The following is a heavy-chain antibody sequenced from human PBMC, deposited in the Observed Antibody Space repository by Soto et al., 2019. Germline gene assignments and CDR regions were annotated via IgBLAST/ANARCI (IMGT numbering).Heavy chain of an antibody. J-gene: IGHJ6*02. V-gene: IGHV1-69*18. CDR2: IIPMYGRR. CDR1: GGTFSDYA. D-gene: IGHD3-3*01. CDR3: ARDAPLRNGMDV. Sequence: QVLLVQSGAEVRKPGSSVKVSCKPSGGTFSDYAFSWVRQAPGQGLEWMGNIIPMYGRRNYEQKYQGRVTISADESTTTVYVEMRGLSFEDTAVYFCARDAPLRNGMDVWGQGTTVTVSS.